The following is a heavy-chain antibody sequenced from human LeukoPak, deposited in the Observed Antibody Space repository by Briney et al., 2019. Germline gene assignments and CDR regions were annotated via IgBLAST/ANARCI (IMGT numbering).Heavy chain of an antibody. Sequence: GGSLRLSCAASGFTFNNYGMHWVRQAPGKGLEWLAYIRYDGSNTYYADSVKGRFTVSRDDSKNTLYLQMNSLRAEDTAVYYCARDGEWELLFDYWGQGTLVTVSS. D-gene: IGHD1-26*01. V-gene: IGHV3-30*02. CDR1: GFTFNNYG. J-gene: IGHJ4*02. CDR2: IRYDGSNT. CDR3: ARDGEWELLFDY.